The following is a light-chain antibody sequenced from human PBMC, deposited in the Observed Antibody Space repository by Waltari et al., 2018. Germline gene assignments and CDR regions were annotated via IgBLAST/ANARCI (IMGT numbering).Light chain of an antibody. CDR1: QGISNW. CDR2: AAS. V-gene: IGKV1-12*01. J-gene: IGKJ1*01. CDR3: QQGNSFPPT. Sequence: DIQMTQSPSSVSASVGDRVIITCRARQGISNWLAWYQQKPGKAPKLLIYAASILQTGVPSRFSGSGSGTDFTLTISNLQPEAFATYFCQQGNSFPPTFGQGTKVEVK.